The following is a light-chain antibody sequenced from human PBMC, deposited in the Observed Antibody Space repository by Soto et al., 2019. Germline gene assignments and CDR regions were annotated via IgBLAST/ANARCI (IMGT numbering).Light chain of an antibody. CDR3: QQRSNWPPIT. J-gene: IGKJ5*01. V-gene: IGKV3D-20*02. CDR1: QSVSSSY. Sequence: EIVLTQSPGTLSVSPGDRVTLSCRASQSVSSSYLAWYQQKPGQAPRLLIYGASNRATGIPDRFSGSGSGTDFTLTIRRLEPEDFAVYYCQQRSNWPPITFGQGTRLEI. CDR2: GAS.